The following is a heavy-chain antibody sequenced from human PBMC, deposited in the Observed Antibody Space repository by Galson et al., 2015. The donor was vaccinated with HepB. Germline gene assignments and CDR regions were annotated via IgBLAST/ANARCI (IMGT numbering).Heavy chain of an antibody. J-gene: IGHJ4*02. CDR3: AKERCSGGSCYSRFDY. V-gene: IGHV3-30*02. CDR1: GFTFSSYG. Sequence: SLRLSCAASGFTFSSYGMHWVRQAPGKGLEWVAFIRYDGSNKYYADSVKGRFTISRDNSKNTLYLQMNSLRAEDTAVYYCAKERCSGGSCYSRFDYWGQGTLVTVSS. CDR2: IRYDGSNK. D-gene: IGHD2-15*01.